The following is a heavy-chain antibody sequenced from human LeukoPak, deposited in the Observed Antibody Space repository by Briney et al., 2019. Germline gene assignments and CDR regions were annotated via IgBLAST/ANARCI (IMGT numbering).Heavy chain of an antibody. V-gene: IGHV3-23*01. CDR3: AREWFDFDY. D-gene: IGHD3-22*01. CDR2: ITGSGSST. Sequence: QTGGSLRLSCAASGFTFSNHAMTWVRQAPGKGLEGVSEITGSGSSTYYADSVKGRFTISRDNSKNTMFLQMNSVRAEDTATYYCAREWFDFDYWGQGILVTVSS. J-gene: IGHJ4*02. CDR1: GFTFSNHA.